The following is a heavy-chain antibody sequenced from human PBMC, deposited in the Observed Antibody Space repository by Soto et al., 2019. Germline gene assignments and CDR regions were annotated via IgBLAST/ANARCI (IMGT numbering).Heavy chain of an antibody. V-gene: IGHV1-46*01. CDR3: ATEVPGTGGFDY. Sequence: QVQLVQSGAEVREPGASVKVSCKASGFTLSTYYIHWVRQVPGQGLEWMGLISPSGDTVSYAQKFQGRVTVTRDTSITTVHMQLTSLRSEDTGIYYCATEVPGTGGFDYGGQGTLVTVSS. CDR1: GFTLSTYY. J-gene: IGHJ4*02. D-gene: IGHD7-27*01. CDR2: ISPSGDTV.